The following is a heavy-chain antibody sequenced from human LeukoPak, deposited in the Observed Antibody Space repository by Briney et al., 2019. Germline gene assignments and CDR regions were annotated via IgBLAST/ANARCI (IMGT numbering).Heavy chain of an antibody. D-gene: IGHD6-25*01. CDR2: ISYDGSNK. J-gene: IGHJ4*02. V-gene: IGHV3-30-3*01. CDR3: ARTAGIAADFDY. CDR1: GFTFSSYA. Sequence: GGSLRLSCAASGFTFSSYAMHWVRQAPGKGLEWVAVISYDGSNKYYADSVKGRFTISRDNPKNTLYLQMNSLRAEDTAVYYCARTAGIAADFDYWGQGTLVTVSS.